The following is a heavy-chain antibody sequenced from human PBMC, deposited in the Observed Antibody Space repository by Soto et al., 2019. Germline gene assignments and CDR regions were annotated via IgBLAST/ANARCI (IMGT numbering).Heavy chain of an antibody. D-gene: IGHD2-21*02. J-gene: IGHJ6*02. CDR3: AHSRCGGDCLQSFSSHYDYGMDF. CDR1: GFSLSTGGVG. CDR2: LYWDDDK. Sequence: QITLKESGPSLVKPTQTLTLTCTFSGFSLSTGGVGVGWIRQPPGKALERLALLYWDDDKRYSPSLRCRLTVTKNTSKNRVVLTMTNMDPVDTATYYCAHSRCGGDCLQSFSSHYDYGMDFWGQGTTVTVSS. V-gene: IGHV2-5*02.